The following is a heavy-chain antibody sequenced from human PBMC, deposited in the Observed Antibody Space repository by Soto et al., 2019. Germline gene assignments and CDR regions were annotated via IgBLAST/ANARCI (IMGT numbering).Heavy chain of an antibody. D-gene: IGHD6-19*01. J-gene: IGHJ4*02. CDR2: IWYDGSNK. Sequence: SLRLSCAASGFTFSSYGMHWVRQAPGKGLEWVAVIWYDGSNKYYADSVKGRFTISRDNSKNTLYLQMNSLRAEDTAVYYCARARRVGGWKKTDYFDYWGQGTLVTVSS. CDR1: GFTFSSYG. CDR3: ARARRVGGWKKTDYFDY. V-gene: IGHV3-33*01.